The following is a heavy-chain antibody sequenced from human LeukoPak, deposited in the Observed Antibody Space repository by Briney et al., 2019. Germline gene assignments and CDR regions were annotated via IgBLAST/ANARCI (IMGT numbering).Heavy chain of an antibody. CDR1: GGTFSSYA. CDR2: IIPIFGTA. D-gene: IGHD5-12*01. Sequence: SVKVSCKASGGTFSSYAISWVRQAPGQGLEWMGGIIPIFGTANYAQKFQGRVTITADESTSTAYMELSSLRSEDTAVYYCARGYSGPWDAFDIWGQGTMVTVSS. V-gene: IGHV1-69*01. J-gene: IGHJ3*02. CDR3: ARGYSGPWDAFDI.